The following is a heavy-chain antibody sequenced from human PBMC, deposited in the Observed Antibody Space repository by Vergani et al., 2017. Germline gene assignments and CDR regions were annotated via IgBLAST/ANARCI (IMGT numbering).Heavy chain of an antibody. CDR2: ISYDGSNK. CDR3: AKAGPYYDSSGYFYEPSYYYYYMDV. Sequence: VQLVESGGDLVQPGRSLRLSCAASGFTFSSYGMHWVRQAPGKGLEWVAVISYDGSNKYYADSVKGRFTISRDNSKNTLYLQMNSLRAEDTAVYYCAKAGPYYDSSGYFYEPSYYYYYMDVWGKGTTVTVSS. J-gene: IGHJ6*03. V-gene: IGHV3-30*18. D-gene: IGHD3-22*01. CDR1: GFTFSSYG.